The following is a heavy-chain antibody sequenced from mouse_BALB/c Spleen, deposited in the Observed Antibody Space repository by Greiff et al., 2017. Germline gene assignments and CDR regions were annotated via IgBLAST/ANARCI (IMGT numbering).Heavy chain of an antibody. D-gene: IGHD1-1*02. CDR1: GYAFSSYW. J-gene: IGHJ4*01. Sequence: VQLQQSGAELVRPGYSVKISCKASGYAFSSYWMNWVKQRPGQGLEWIGQIYPGDSDTNYNGKFKGKATLTADKSSSTAYMQLSILTSEDSAVYFCARWWLPHCAMDVWGQGTSVTVSS. V-gene: IGHV1-80*01. CDR2: IYPGDSDT. CDR3: ARWWLPHCAMDV.